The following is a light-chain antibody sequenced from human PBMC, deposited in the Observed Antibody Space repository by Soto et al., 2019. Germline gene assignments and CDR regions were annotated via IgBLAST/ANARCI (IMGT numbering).Light chain of an antibody. Sequence: QSALTQPPSASASPGQSVTISCTGTSSDVGGYNYVSWYQQRPGKAPKLMIYEVSQRPSGVPDRFSGSKSGNTATLTVSGRQAEDEADYYCSSFAGNNNRGVFGSGTKLTVL. CDR1: SSDVGGYNY. J-gene: IGLJ1*01. CDR3: SSFAGNNNRGV. V-gene: IGLV2-8*01. CDR2: EVS.